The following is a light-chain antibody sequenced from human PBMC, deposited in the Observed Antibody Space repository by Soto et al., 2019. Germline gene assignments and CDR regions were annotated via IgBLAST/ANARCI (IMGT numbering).Light chain of an antibody. V-gene: IGLV2-14*01. CDR3: SSYTGISTPYV. Sequence: SALTQPASVSGSPGQSITISCTGTSSDVGGYNYVSWYQQHPGKAPKLMIHEVSDRPSGVSNRFSGSKSGNTASLTISGLQAEDEADYYCSSYTGISTPYVFGTGTKVTVL. J-gene: IGLJ1*01. CDR1: SSDVGGYNY. CDR2: EVS.